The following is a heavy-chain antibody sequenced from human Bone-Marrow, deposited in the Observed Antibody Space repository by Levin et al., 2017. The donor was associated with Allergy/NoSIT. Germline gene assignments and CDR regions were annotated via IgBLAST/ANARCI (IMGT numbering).Heavy chain of an antibody. CDR1: GFSFDTYG. Sequence: GGSLRLSCAASGFSFDTYGLHWVRQPPGKGLEWVAVISYDGSNKYYRDSVKGRFTISRDNSMNTLYLQMNRLRVEDTALYYCASGGGEFGELFGFWGQGTQVTVSS. CDR3: ASGGGEFGELFGF. J-gene: IGHJ4*02. D-gene: IGHD3-10*01. CDR2: ISYDGSNK. V-gene: IGHV3-30*03.